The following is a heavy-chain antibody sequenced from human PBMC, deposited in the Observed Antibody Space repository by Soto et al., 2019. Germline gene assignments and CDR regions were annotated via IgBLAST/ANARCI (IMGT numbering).Heavy chain of an antibody. CDR3: ARDSGYNYGYFRWFDP. J-gene: IGHJ5*02. D-gene: IGHD5-18*01. V-gene: IGHV4-59*01. Sequence: PLVMLCLPRPVSGGYISPYYWRWIRQPPGKGLEWIGHIFYSGSTNYNPALKSRVTISVDTSKNQFSLKLSSVTAADTAVYYCARDSGYNYGYFRWFDPWGQGTLVTVSS. CDR2: IFYSGST. CDR1: GGYISPYY.